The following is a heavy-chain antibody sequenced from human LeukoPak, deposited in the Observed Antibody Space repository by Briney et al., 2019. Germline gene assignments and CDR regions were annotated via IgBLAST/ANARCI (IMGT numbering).Heavy chain of an antibody. J-gene: IGHJ4*02. D-gene: IGHD1-26*01. Sequence: PSETLSLTCTVSGGSISSSSYYWGWIRQPPGKGLEWIGSIYYSGSTYYNPSLKSRVTISVDTSKNQFSLKLSSVTAADTAVYYCARGGSYDEYYFDYWGQGTLVTVSS. CDR1: GGSISSSSYY. CDR3: ARGGSYDEYYFDY. CDR2: IYYSGST. V-gene: IGHV4-39*01.